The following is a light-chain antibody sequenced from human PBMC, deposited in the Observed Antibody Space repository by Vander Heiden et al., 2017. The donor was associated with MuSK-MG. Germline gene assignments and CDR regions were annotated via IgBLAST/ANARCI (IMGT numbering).Light chain of an antibody. J-gene: IGKJ1*01. CDR1: QSLLHSNGYNY. V-gene: IGKV2-28*01. Sequence: DTVMTQSPLSLPVTPGEPASISCRSSQSLLHSNGYNYLDWYLQKPGQSPQLLIYLGSNRASGVPDRFSCSGSGTDFTLKISRVEAEDVGVYYCMQALQTPRTFGQGTKVEIK. CDR2: LGS. CDR3: MQALQTPRT.